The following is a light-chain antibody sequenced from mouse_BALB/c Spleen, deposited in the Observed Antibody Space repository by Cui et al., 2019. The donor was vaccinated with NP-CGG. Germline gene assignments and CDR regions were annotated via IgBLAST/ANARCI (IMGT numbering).Light chain of an antibody. CDR2: GTN. CDR3: ALWYSNHWV. V-gene: IGLV1*01. Sequence: HAILTLKSLLTTSPGKTVTLTCRSSTGAVITSNYANWVQEKPDHLFTGLIGGTNNRAPGVPARFSGSLIGDKAALTITGAQTEDEAIYFCALWYSNHWVFGGGTKLTVL. J-gene: IGLJ1*01. CDR1: TGAVITSNY.